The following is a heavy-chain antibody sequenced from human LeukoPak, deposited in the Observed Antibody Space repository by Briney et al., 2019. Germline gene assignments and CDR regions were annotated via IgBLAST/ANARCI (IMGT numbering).Heavy chain of an antibody. V-gene: IGHV4-30-4*01. J-gene: IGHJ4*02. D-gene: IGHD3-22*01. CDR2: IYYSGST. CDR1: GASISSGDYY. CDR3: ARGRGVPYYYDSSGYYPADY. Sequence: SETLSLTCTVSGASISSGDYYWSWIRQPPGKGLECIGHIYYSGSTYYNPSLKSRVTISVDTSKNQFSLKLSSVTAADTAVYYCARGRGVPYYYDSSGYYPADYWGQGTLVTVSP.